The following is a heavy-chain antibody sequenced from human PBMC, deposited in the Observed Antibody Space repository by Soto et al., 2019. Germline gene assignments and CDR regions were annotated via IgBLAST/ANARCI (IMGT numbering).Heavy chain of an antibody. V-gene: IGHV4-34*01. CDR3: ARTSRFDC. Sequence: SETLSLTCAVYCWSFRGYYWSWIRQPPGKGLELIGEINHSGSTNYNPSLKSRVTMSVDTSKNQFSLKLSSVTAADTAVYYCARTSRFDCWGQGTLVTVS. CDR1: CWSFRGYY. CDR2: INHSGST. D-gene: IGHD6-6*01. J-gene: IGHJ4*02.